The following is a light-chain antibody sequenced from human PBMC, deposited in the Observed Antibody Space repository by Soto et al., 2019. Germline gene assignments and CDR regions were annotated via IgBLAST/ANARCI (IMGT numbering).Light chain of an antibody. CDR3: TAFSANRVYL. J-gene: IGLJ1*01. V-gene: IGLV2-14*01. CDR1: SSDVGTYDY. Sequence: QSALTQPASVSGSPGQSITISCTGTSSDVGTYDYVCWYQQHPGKAPRLLIHGVHNRSPGISGRFSASKSGLTASLTISGLQAEDEADYYCTAFSANRVYLFGPGTKVTVL. CDR2: GVH.